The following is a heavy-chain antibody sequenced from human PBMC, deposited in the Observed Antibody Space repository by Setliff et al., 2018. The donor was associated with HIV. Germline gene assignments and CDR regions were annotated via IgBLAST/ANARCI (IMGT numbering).Heavy chain of an antibody. CDR3: AREGGQGYSGSGSFYHRNFDL. CDR1: GGSLSGYY. V-gene: IGHV4-34*01. J-gene: IGHJ2*01. Sequence: SETLSLTWVVYGGSLSGYYWSWVRQSPGRGLEWIGEINQSGNTNFNPSLKSRLIISVDTSKSQFSLKLTSVTAADTALYYCAREGGQGYSGSGSFYHRNFDLWGRGTLVTVSS. D-gene: IGHD3-10*01. CDR2: INQSGNT.